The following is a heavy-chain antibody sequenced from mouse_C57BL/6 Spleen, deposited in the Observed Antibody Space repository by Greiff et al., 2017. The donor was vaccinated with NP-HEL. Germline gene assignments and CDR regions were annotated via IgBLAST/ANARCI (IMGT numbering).Heavy chain of an antibody. Sequence: EVQLQQSGPELVKPGASVKISCKASGYSFTGYYMNWVKQSPEKSLEWIGEINPSTGGTTYNQKFKAKATLTVDKSSSTAYMQLKSLTSEDSAVYYCARKDGYFDVWGTGTTVTVSS. CDR3: ARKDGYFDV. CDR2: INPSTGGT. V-gene: IGHV1-42*01. J-gene: IGHJ1*03. CDR1: GYSFTGYY.